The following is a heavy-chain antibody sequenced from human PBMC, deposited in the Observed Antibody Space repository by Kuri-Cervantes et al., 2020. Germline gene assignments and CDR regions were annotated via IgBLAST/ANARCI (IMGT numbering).Heavy chain of an antibody. CDR1: GFTFSSYG. D-gene: IGHD6-13*01. CDR2: IWYDGSNK. V-gene: IGHV3-33*01. J-gene: IGHJ6*03. CDR3: ARDGRAAAVGYYYYMDV. Sequence: GESLKISCAASGFTFSSYGMHWVRQAPGKGLEWVAVIWYDGSNKYCADPVKGRFTISRDNSKNTLCLQMNSLRAEDTAVYYCARDGRAAAVGYYYYMDVWGKGTTVTVSS.